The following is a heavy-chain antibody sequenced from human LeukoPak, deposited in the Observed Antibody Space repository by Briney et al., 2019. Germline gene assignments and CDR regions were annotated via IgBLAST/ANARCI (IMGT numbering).Heavy chain of an antibody. Sequence: GGSLRLSCAVSGITLSNYGMSWVRQAPGKGLEWVAGISDSGGSTNYADSVKGRFTISRDNPKNTLYLQMNSLRAEDTAVYFCAKAMSRRAYTSGADHWGQGTLVTVAS. V-gene: IGHV3-23*01. CDR1: GITLSNYG. D-gene: IGHD2-21*01. CDR3: AKAMSRRAYTSGADH. J-gene: IGHJ4*02. CDR2: ISDSGGST.